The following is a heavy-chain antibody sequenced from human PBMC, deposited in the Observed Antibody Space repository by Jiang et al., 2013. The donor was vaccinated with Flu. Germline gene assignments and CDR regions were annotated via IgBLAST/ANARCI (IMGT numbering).Heavy chain of an antibody. Sequence: GAEVKKPGESLKIPCKGSGYSFTNYWIGWVRQMPGKGLEWMAIISPGDSDIRYNPAFLGQVTISADKSISTAYLQWSSLKASDTAMYYCASPSYYYDSSGYYSDAFDIWGQGTMVTVSS. CDR2: ISPGDSDI. V-gene: IGHV5-51*01. J-gene: IGHJ3*02. CDR3: ASPSYYYDSSGYYSDAFDI. D-gene: IGHD3-22*01. CDR1: GYSFTNYW.